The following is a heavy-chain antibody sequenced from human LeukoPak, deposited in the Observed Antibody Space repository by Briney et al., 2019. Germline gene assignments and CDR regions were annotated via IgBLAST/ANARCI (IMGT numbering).Heavy chain of an antibody. CDR2: ISGSGGST. Sequence: GGSLRLSCAASGFTFSSYATSWVRQAPGKGLEWVSAISGSGGSTYYADSVKGRFTISRDNSKNTLYLQMNSLRAEDTAVYYCAKTSMTRIVVVPAASSYFDYWGQGTLVTVSS. CDR3: AKTSMTRIVVVPAASSYFDY. D-gene: IGHD2-2*01. CDR1: GFTFSSYA. V-gene: IGHV3-23*01. J-gene: IGHJ4*02.